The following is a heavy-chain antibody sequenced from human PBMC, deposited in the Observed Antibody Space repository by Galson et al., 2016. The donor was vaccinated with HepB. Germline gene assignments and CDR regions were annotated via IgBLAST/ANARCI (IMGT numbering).Heavy chain of an antibody. J-gene: IGHJ4*02. CDR2: ISYDGSNK. Sequence: SLRLSCAASGFSFRSYGMHWVRQAPGKGLEWVAVISYDGSNKFYSDSVKGRVTISRDNSKNTLSLQINSLRVEDTAVYFCAKALKDYYHSSGFFGYWGQGTLVSVSS. CDR3: AKALKDYYHSSGFFGY. D-gene: IGHD3-22*01. V-gene: IGHV3-30*18. CDR1: GFSFRSYG.